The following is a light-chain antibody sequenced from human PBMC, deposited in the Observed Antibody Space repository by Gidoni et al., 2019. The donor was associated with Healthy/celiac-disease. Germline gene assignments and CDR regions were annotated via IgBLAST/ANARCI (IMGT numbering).Light chain of an antibody. CDR2: SNN. J-gene: IGLJ3*02. CDR3: AAWDDSLNGRV. CDR1: SSNIGSNT. Sequence: SVLTQPPSASGTPGQRVTISCSGSSSNIGSNTVNWYQQLPGTAPKLLSYSNNQRPSGVPDRFSGSKSGTSASLAISGLQSEDEADYYCAAWDDSLNGRVFGGGTKLTVL. V-gene: IGLV1-44*01.